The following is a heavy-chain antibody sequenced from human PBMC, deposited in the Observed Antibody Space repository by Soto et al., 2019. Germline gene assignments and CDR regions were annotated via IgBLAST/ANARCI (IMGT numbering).Heavy chain of an antibody. J-gene: IGHJ4*02. V-gene: IGHV3-30*18. Sequence: QAQLVESGGGVVQPGRSLRLSCAASGFTFSSYGMHWVRQAPGKGLDWVAAISYDGSNQYYADSVKGRFTISRDDSKNTLYLQVNSLGPEDTAVYYCAKLMYSFDSSGFSIDYWGQGTLVTVSS. CDR2: ISYDGSNQ. D-gene: IGHD3-22*01. CDR3: AKLMYSFDSSGFSIDY. CDR1: GFTFSSYG.